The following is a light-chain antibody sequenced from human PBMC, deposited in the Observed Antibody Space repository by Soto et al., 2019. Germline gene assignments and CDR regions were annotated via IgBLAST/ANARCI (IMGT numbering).Light chain of an antibody. CDR1: QSISRT. CDR3: QQYSSCPLT. V-gene: IGKV3D-15*01. J-gene: IGKJ4*01. Sequence: DIQLTQSPSTLSVSLGERVTITCRASQSISRTLAWYQQKSGQPPNLLIYDASTRDTGFPARFSGGGSGTEFTLTISSLQSEDFAAYYCQQYSSCPLTFGGGTKVDIK. CDR2: DAS.